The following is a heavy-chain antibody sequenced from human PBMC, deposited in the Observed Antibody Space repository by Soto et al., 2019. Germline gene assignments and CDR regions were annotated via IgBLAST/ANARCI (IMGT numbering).Heavy chain of an antibody. D-gene: IGHD1-26*01. CDR2: ISYDGNSK. CDR3: ARDRWDSYYKRYLFDY. V-gene: IGHV3-30-3*01. CDR1: GFTFSTYP. Sequence: PGASLKISCAASGFTFSTYPMHWARQAPGKGLEWVAIISYDGNSKYYADSVKGRFTISRDNSKNTLYLQMNSLRTEDTAMYYCARDRWDSYYKRYLFDYCGQGTLVTVSS. J-gene: IGHJ4*02.